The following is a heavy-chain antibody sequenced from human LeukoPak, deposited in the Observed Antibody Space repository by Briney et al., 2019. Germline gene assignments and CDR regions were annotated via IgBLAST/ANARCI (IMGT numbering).Heavy chain of an antibody. V-gene: IGHV1-46*01. CDR2: INPSGGST. J-gene: IGHJ3*02. D-gene: IGHD3-16*01. CDR3: ARGGVITFGKQDAFDI. Sequence: ASVKVSCKASGYTFTSYYMHWVRQAPGQGLEWMGIINPSGGSTSYAQKFQGRVTMTRDTSTSTVYMELSSLRSEDTAVYYCARGGVITFGKQDAFDIWGQGTMVTVSS. CDR1: GYTFTSYY.